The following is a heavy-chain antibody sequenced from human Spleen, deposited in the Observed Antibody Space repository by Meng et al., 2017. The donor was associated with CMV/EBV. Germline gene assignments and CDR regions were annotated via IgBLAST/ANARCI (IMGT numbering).Heavy chain of an antibody. Sequence: YGISWVRQHPRQGLEWMGWISAYNSNTNAAQKFQGRVTMTTDRSTSTAYMEMRSLRSDDTAVYYCARDSPVYCSSTSCLALTSLDNWGQGTLVTVSS. V-gene: IGHV1-18*01. CDR2: ISAYNSNT. D-gene: IGHD2-2*01. CDR3: ARDSPVYCSSTSCLALTSLDN. CDR1: YG. J-gene: IGHJ4*02.